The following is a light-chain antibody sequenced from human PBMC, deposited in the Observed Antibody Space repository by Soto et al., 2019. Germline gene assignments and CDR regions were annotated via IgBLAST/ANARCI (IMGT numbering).Light chain of an antibody. CDR3: TSYVGNDIWV. J-gene: IGLJ3*02. V-gene: IGLV2-8*01. CDR1: SSDVGAYKY. Sequence: QSALTQPPSASGSPGQSVTISCTGTSSDVGAYKYVSWYQQYPGKAPKLMISEVTKRPSGVPDRFAGSKSGNTASLTVSGVQAEDEADYYCTSYVGNDIWVFGGGTKLAVL. CDR2: EVT.